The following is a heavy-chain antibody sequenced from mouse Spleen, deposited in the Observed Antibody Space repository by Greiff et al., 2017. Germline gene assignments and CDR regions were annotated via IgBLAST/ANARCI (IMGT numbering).Heavy chain of an antibody. CDR2: IYPGNGDT. D-gene: IGHD1-1*01. V-gene: IGHV1-5*01. Sequence: VPLQQSGTVLARPGASVKLSCKTSGYTFTSYWMHWVKQRPGPGLDWMGAIYPGNGDTSYNQTFKGKAQLTAVTSASTASMELSSLTNEDSAVYYSTRRTTVVATGFGYLGQGTTLTVSS. CDR1: GYTFTSYW. CDR3: TRRTTVVATGFGY. J-gene: IGHJ2*01.